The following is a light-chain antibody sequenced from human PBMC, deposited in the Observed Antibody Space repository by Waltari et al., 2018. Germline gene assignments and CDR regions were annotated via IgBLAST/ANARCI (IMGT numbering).Light chain of an antibody. CDR2: EVT. V-gene: IGLV2-14*03. CDR3: TSYTAKTLL. CDR1: TSDVGGYDF. Sequence: QSALTQPASVSGSPGQSITISCTGVTSDVGGYDFISWYQQHPGEAPRLIFYEVTIRPSGVANRFSGSKSGTTASLTISGLQAEDEASYYCTSYTAKTLLFGGGTKLTVL. J-gene: IGLJ2*01.